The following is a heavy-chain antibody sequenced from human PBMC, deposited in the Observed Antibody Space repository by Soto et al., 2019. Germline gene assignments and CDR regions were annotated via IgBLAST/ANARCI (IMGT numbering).Heavy chain of an antibody. Sequence: SETLSLTCAVSGGSISSSNWWSWVRQPPGKGLEWIGEIFYNGNTFYNPSLKGRITISVDTSKNQFSLKLSSVTAADTAVYYCARHSTGYYYSWFDPWGQGTLVTVS. D-gene: IGHD3-22*01. CDR2: IFYNGNT. CDR3: ARHSTGYYYSWFDP. CDR1: GGSISSSNW. V-gene: IGHV4-4*02. J-gene: IGHJ5*02.